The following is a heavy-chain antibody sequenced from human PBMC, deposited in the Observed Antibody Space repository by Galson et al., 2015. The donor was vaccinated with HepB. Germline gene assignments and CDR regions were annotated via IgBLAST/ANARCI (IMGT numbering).Heavy chain of an antibody. CDR3: ARERESSGWYKAPDSDY. D-gene: IGHD6-19*01. CDR1: GDSVSSNSAA. CDR2: TYYRSKLYS. V-gene: IGHV6-1*01. J-gene: IGHJ4*02. Sequence: CAISGDSVSSNSAAWNWIRQSPSRGLEWLGRTYYRSKLYSDYAVSLKSRIAINPDKSKNQFSLQLNSVTPEDTAVYYCARERESSGWYKAPDSDYWGQGTLVTVSS.